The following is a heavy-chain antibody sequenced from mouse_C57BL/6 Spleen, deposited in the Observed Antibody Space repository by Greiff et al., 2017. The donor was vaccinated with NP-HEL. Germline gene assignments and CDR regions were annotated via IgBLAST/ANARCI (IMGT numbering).Heavy chain of an antibody. V-gene: IGHV5-17*01. Sequence: VKLVESGGGLVKPGGSLKLSCAASGFTFSDYGMHWVRQAPEKGLEWVAYISSGSSTIYYADTVKGRFTISRDNAKNTLFLQMTSLRSEDTAMYYCARDYYGSSYGFAYWGQGTLVTVSA. D-gene: IGHD1-1*01. CDR1: GFTFSDYG. CDR2: ISSGSSTI. CDR3: ARDYYGSSYGFAY. J-gene: IGHJ3*01.